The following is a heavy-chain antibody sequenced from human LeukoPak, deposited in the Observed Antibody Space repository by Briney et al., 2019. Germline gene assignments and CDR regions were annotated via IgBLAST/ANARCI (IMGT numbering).Heavy chain of an antibody. CDR2: IHTSAST. CDR1: GASIRSYS. CDR3: ARDDNSEYSDDAFDI. J-gene: IGHJ3*02. D-gene: IGHD1-26*01. V-gene: IGHV4-4*07. Sequence: SETLSLTCSVSGASIRSYSWSWLRQPAGKGLEWIGRIHTSASTEYNPSLKSRVTMSVDTSKNQFHLKLNSVTAADTAVYFCARDDNSEYSDDAFDIWGQETLVTVSS.